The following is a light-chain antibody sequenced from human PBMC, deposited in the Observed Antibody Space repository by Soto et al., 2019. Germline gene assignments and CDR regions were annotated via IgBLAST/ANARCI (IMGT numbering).Light chain of an antibody. V-gene: IGLV2-14*01. J-gene: IGLJ1*01. CDR2: DVT. Sequence: QSALTQPASVSGSPGQSIAISCTGTGNDVGSYNYVSWYQQHPGKAPKLMIYDVTNRPSGVSDRFSGSKSGNTASLTISGLQAEDEADYYCKSYTTSNTYVFGSGTKVTVL. CDR1: GNDVGSYNY. CDR3: KSYTTSNTYV.